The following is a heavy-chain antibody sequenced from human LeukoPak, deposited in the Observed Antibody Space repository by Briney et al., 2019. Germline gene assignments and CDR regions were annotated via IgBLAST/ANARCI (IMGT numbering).Heavy chain of an antibody. D-gene: IGHD3-22*01. CDR2: FSGSGGST. V-gene: IGHV3-23*01. Sequence: PGGSLRLSCAASGFTFSSYAMSWVRQAPGKGLEWVSTFSGSGGSTYYADSVKGRFTISRDNSKNTLYLQIHSLRAEDTAVYYCAKGREYYYDSSGLDYWGQGTLVTVSS. J-gene: IGHJ4*02. CDR1: GFTFSSYA. CDR3: AKGREYYYDSSGLDY.